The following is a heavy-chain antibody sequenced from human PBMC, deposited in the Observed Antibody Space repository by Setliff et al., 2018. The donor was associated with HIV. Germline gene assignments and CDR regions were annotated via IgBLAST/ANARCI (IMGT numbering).Heavy chain of an antibody. J-gene: IGHJ4*02. Sequence: GGSLRLSCAASGFTFSSYAMSWVRQAPGKGLEWVSGISWNSGSIGYADSVKGRFTISRDNSKNSLYLQMNNLRGEDTALYYCAKDIYGGHFYYFDYWGQGTLVTAPQ. V-gene: IGHV3-9*01. CDR3: AKDIYGGHFYYFDY. CDR2: ISWNSGSI. D-gene: IGHD4-17*01. CDR1: GFTFSSYA.